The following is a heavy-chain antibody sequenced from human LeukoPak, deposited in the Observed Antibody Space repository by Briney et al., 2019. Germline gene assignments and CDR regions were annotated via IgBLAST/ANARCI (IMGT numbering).Heavy chain of an antibody. CDR1: GASVSSASY. CDR3: ARSRAFNSGAFDP. CDR2: IYNGVNT. J-gene: IGHJ5*02. V-gene: IGHV4-61*01. D-gene: IGHD1-26*01. Sequence: SETLSLTCTVSGASVSSASYWTWIRQPPGKGVGWIAHIYNGVNTNYNPSLKSRVTISVDTSKNQFSLRLNSVTATDTAVYYCARSRAFNSGAFDPWGQGSLVTVSS.